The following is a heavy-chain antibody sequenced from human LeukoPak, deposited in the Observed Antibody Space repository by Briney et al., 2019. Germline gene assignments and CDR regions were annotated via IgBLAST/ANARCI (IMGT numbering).Heavy chain of an antibody. D-gene: IGHD3-22*01. CDR2: INWNGGST. V-gene: IGHV3-20*04. CDR3: ARASGGFISRLDY. CDR1: GFTFDDYG. J-gene: IGHJ4*02. Sequence: PGGSLRLSCAASGFTFDDYGMSWVRQAPGKGLEWVSGINWNGGSTGYADSVEGRFTISRDNAKNSLYLQMNGLRAEDTALYYCARASGGFISRLDYWGQGTLVTVSS.